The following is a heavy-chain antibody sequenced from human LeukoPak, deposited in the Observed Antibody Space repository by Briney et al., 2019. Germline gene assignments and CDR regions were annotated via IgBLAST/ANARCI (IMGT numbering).Heavy chain of an antibody. CDR3: ASGGYYYDSSPGY. CDR1: GFTFSSYW. D-gene: IGHD3-22*01. V-gene: IGHV3-7*01. J-gene: IGHJ4*02. CDR2: IKQDGSEK. Sequence: PGGSLRLSCAASGFTFSSYWMSWVRQAPGKGLEWVANIKQDGSEKYYVDSVKGRFTVSRDNAKNSLYLQMNSLRVEDTAVYYCASGGYYYDSSPGYWGQGTLVTVSS.